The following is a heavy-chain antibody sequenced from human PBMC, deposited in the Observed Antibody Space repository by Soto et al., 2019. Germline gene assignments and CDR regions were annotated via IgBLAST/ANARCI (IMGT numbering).Heavy chain of an antibody. Sequence: SQTLSLTCVISGDSVSSNSAGWNWIKQSPSRGLEWLGRTYYKSKWNNDYALSVKSRITINPDTSKNQFSLHLYSVTPEDTAVYYCTGITWFRGMDVWGQGTPVTVSS. CDR3: TGITWFRGMDV. CDR1: GDSVSSNSAG. D-gene: IGHD3-10*01. J-gene: IGHJ6*02. V-gene: IGHV6-1*01. CDR2: TYYKSKWNN.